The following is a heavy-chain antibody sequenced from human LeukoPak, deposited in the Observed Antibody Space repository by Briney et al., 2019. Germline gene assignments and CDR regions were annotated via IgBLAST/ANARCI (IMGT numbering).Heavy chain of an antibody. CDR1: GYTFTSYD. Sequence: GASVKVSCKASGYTFTSYDINWVRQATGQGLEWMGWMNPNSGNTGYAQKFQGRVTMTRNTSISTAYMELRSLRSDDTAVYYCARDSQVRQLPPTGAFDIWGQGTMVTVSS. V-gene: IGHV1-8*01. CDR3: ARDSQVRQLPPTGAFDI. D-gene: IGHD2-2*01. J-gene: IGHJ3*02. CDR2: MNPNSGNT.